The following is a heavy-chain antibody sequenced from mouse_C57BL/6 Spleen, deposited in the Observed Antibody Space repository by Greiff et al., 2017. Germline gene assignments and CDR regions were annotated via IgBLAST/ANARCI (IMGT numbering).Heavy chain of an antibody. Sequence: QVQLQQSGAELVRPGASVKLSCKASGYTFTDYYINWVKQRPGQGLEWIARIYPGSGNTYYNEKFKGKATLTAEKSSSTAYMQLSSLTSEDSAVYYCARNYYGSSYYAMDYWGQGTSVTVSS. D-gene: IGHD1-1*01. CDR1: GYTFTDYY. V-gene: IGHV1-76*01. CDR3: ARNYYGSSYYAMDY. CDR2: IYPGSGNT. J-gene: IGHJ4*01.